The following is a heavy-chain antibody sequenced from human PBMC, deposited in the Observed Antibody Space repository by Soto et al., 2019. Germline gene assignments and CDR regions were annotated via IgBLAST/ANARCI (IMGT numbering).Heavy chain of an antibody. CDR1: GFTFSDFA. J-gene: IGHJ1*01. CDR2: ISGSGLTT. D-gene: IGHD3-22*01. V-gene: IGHV3-23*01. CDR3: XKDSYYYDSSGFSDFQH. Sequence: GGSLRLSCAASGFTFSDFALSWVRQAPGKGLEWVSSISGSGLTTYYADSVKGRFTISRDNSKNTLYMQMNSLRVDDTAIYFCXKDSYYYDSSGFSDFQHWGQGTLVTVSS.